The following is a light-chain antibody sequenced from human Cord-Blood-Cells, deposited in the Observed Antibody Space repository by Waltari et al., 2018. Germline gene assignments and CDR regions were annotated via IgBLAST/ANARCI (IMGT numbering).Light chain of an antibody. Sequence: EHVLTQPPATLSMSTGQIATLSCRASQSVSSYLAWYQQKPGQAPRLLIYDASNRATGIPARFSGSGSGTDFTLTISSLEPEDFAVYYCQQRSNWPLTFGGGTKVEIK. CDR2: DAS. CDR1: QSVSSY. CDR3: QQRSNWPLT. V-gene: IGKV3-11*01. J-gene: IGKJ4*01.